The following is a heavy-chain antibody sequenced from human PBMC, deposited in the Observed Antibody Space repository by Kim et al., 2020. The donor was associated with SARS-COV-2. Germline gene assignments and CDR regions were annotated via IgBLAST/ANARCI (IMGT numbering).Heavy chain of an antibody. D-gene: IGHD5-12*01. CDR1: GFTFSSYA. CDR2: ISYDGSNK. CDR3: ARARGGGYTDAFDR. J-gene: IGHJ3*01. V-gene: IGHV3-30*01. Sequence: GGSLRLSCAASGFTFSSYAMHWVRQAPGKGLEWVAVISYDGSNKYYADSVKGRFTISRDNSKNTLYLQMNSLRAEDTAVYYCARARGGGYTDAFDRWGQG.